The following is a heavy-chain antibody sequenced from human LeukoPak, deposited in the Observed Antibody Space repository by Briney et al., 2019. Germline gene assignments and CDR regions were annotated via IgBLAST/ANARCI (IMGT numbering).Heavy chain of an antibody. J-gene: IGHJ4*02. CDR1: GYRFPNYW. V-gene: IGHV5-51*01. CDR3: ATHQSTFGTGVGYYFDY. D-gene: IGHD3-16*01. CDR2: IYLGDSDT. Sequence: GESLQISCKGSGYRFPNYWIGWVRPMPGKGLGWRGIIYLGDSDTIYSPSFQGQVTISADKSLSTAYLQWSRLKASDTAMYYCATHQSTFGTGVGYYFDYWGRGTLVTVSS.